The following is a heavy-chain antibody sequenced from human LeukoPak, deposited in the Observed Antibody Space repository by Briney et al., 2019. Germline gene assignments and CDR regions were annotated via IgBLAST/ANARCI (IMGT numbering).Heavy chain of an antibody. CDR3: ARDVGARLPGY. J-gene: IGHJ4*02. CDR1: GGSFSGYY. D-gene: IGHD6-6*01. Sequence: PSETLSLTCAVYGGSFSGYYWSWIRQPPGKGLEWIGEINHSGSTNYNPSLKSRVTISVDTSKNQFSLKLSSVTAADTAVYYCARDVGARLPGYWGQGTLVTVS. V-gene: IGHV4-34*01. CDR2: INHSGST.